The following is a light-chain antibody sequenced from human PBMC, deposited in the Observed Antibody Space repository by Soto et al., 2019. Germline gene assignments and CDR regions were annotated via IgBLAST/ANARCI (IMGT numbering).Light chain of an antibody. CDR2: YIS. CDR3: QQHNPWPIT. J-gene: IGKJ5*01. CDR1: QSAGNF. V-gene: IGKV3D-15*01. Sequence: EIVMTQSPATLSVSPGETASLSGRASQSAGNFLAWYQQKPGQAPRLLIYYISTRATGVPARFSGSGSGTEFTLTINSLQSEDSAVYYCQQHNPWPITFGQGTRLEIK.